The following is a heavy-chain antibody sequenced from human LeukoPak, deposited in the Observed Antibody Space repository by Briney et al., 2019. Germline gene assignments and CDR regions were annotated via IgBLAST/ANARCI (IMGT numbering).Heavy chain of an antibody. J-gene: IGHJ4*02. CDR1: GYTFTSSYD. CDR3: ARGAGTYYDSSGYSDVGDY. V-gene: IGHV1-8*01. D-gene: IGHD3-22*01. Sequence: AASVKVSCKASGYTFTSSYDINWVRQATGQGLEWMGWMNPNSGNTGYAQKFQGRVTMTRNTSISTAYMELSSLRSEDTAVYYCARGAGTYYDSSGYSDVGDYWGQGTLVTVSS. CDR2: MNPNSGNT.